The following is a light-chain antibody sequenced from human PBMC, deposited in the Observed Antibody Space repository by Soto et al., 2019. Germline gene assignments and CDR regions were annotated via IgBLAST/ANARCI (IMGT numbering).Light chain of an antibody. Sequence: EVTLTQSPGSLSLSPGERATLSCRASQRLKSDYFAWYQQRRGHAPRLLIDGTSIRASGIPDRFSGSGSGTDVAITISRREPEDFAFDYGQQYSSATAWTVGQGTKVEV. CDR3: QQYSSATAWT. V-gene: IGKV3-20*01. CDR2: GTS. CDR1: QRLKSDY. J-gene: IGKJ1*01.